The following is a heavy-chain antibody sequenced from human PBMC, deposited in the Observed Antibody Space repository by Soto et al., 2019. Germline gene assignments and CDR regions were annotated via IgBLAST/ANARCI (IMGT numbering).Heavy chain of an antibody. CDR3: ARLIVATLEETYMDV. Sequence: PSETLSLTCTVSGGSLSSYYWSWIRQPPGKGLEWIGYIYYSGSTNYNPSLKSRVTISVDTSKNQFSLKLSSVTAADTAVYYCARLIVATLEETYMDVWGKGTTVTGSS. J-gene: IGHJ6*03. D-gene: IGHD5-12*01. CDR2: IYYSGST. CDR1: GGSLSSYY. V-gene: IGHV4-59*01.